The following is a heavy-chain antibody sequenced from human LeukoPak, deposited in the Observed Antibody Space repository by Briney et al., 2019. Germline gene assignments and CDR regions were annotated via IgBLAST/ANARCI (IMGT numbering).Heavy chain of an antibody. J-gene: IGHJ4*02. CDR3: ARVLRYFDWSIGY. D-gene: IGHD3-9*01. Sequence: ASVKVSCKASGYTFTGYYMHWVRQAPGQGLEWMGWINPNSGGTNYAQKFQGRVTMTRDTSISTAYMELSRLRSDDTAVYYCARVLRYFDWSIGYWGQGPWSPSPQ. CDR1: GYTFTGYY. V-gene: IGHV1-2*02. CDR2: INPNSGGT.